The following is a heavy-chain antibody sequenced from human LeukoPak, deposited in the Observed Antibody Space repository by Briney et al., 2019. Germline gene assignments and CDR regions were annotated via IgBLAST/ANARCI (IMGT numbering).Heavy chain of an antibody. V-gene: IGHV4-61*02. Sequence: PSQTLSLTCTVSGGSISGGSYYWSWIRQPAGKGLEWIGRIYTSGSTNYNPSLKSRVTMSVDTSKNQFSLKLSSVTAADTAVYYCARVIRTYYYDSSSYYNWFDPWGQGTLVTVSS. CDR2: IYTSGST. CDR3: ARVIRTYYYDSSSYYNWFDP. CDR1: GGSISGGSYY. D-gene: IGHD3-22*01. J-gene: IGHJ5*02.